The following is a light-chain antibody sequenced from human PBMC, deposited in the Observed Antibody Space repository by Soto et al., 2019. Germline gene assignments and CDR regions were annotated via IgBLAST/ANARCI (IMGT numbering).Light chain of an antibody. CDR1: QSVSRN. CDR2: GAS. J-gene: IGKJ2*01. V-gene: IGKV3-15*01. Sequence: EIVMTQSPATLSVSPGERAALSCRASQSVSRNFAWYQQKPGQAPRLLIYGASTRATGIPARFSGSGSGTQFTLTISSLQSEDFAVYYWRQYNNWPYTFGQGTKLEIK. CDR3: RQYNNWPYT.